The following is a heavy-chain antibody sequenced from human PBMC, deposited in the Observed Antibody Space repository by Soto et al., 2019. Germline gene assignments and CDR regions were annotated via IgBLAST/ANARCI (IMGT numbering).Heavy chain of an antibody. J-gene: IGHJ4*02. V-gene: IGHV4-38-2*02. CDR1: GYSISSGYY. Sequence: SETLSLTCTVSGYSISSGYYWGWIRQPPGKGLEWIGSIYHSGSTYYNSSLKSRVTISVDPSKNQFSLKLSSGTAADTAVYYCAREVRGNYDFWSGYYMWGQGTLVTVSS. D-gene: IGHD3-3*01. CDR3: AREVRGNYDFWSGYYM. CDR2: IYHSGST.